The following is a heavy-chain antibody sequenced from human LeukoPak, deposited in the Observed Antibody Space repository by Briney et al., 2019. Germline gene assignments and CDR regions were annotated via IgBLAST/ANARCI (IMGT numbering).Heavy chain of an antibody. V-gene: IGHV3-23*01. CDR2: ISGSGGST. J-gene: IGHJ3*02. Sequence: GGSLRLSCAASGFTFSDYYMSWVRQAPGKGLEWVSAISGSGGSTYYADSVKGRFTISRDNSKDTLYLQMNSLRAEDTAVYYCAKDPTYYYGSGSYSADAFDIWGQGTMVTVSS. CDR3: AKDPTYYYGSGSYSADAFDI. CDR1: GFTFSDYY. D-gene: IGHD3-10*01.